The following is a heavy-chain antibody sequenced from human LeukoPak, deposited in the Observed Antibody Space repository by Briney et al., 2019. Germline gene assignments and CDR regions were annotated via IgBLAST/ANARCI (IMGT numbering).Heavy chain of an antibody. CDR2: VSWCSGSI. Sequence: GGSLRLSCAASGFTFDDYAMHWVRQAPGKGLEWVSGVSWCSGSIGYADSVKGRFTISRDNAKNSLYLQMNSLRGGGTAVYYCAGRQVWGISHWGQGTLVTVSS. CDR1: GFTFDDYA. CDR3: AGRQVWGISH. V-gene: IGHV3-9*01. D-gene: IGHD3-16*01. J-gene: IGHJ4*02.